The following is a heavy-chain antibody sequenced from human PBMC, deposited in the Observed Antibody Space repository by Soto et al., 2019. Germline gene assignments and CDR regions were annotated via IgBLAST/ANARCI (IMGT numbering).Heavy chain of an antibody. J-gene: IGHJ4*02. CDR2: INAGNGNT. D-gene: IGHD2-2*01. Sequence: GASVKVSCKASGYTFTSYAMHWVRQAPGQRLEWMGWINAGNGNTKYSQKFQGRVTITRDTSASSAYMELSSLRSEDTAVYYCARPSARSCSSTSCYYFDYWGQGTLVTVSS. CDR1: GYTFTSYA. V-gene: IGHV1-3*01. CDR3: ARPSARSCSSTSCYYFDY.